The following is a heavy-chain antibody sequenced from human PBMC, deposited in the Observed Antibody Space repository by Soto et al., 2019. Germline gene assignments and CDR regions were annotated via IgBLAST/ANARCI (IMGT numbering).Heavy chain of an antibody. CDR1: GGSFSGYF. D-gene: IGHD6-13*01. V-gene: IGHV4-34*01. Sequence: QVQLQQWGAGLLKPSETLSLTCVVYGGSFSGYFWSWIRQSPGRGLEWIGEINHSGRTIYNPSLKSRVSISVDTSNNQVSLKMSSVTAADAAVYYCARGGYFDLWGQGSLFTVSS. J-gene: IGHJ4*02. CDR3: ARGGYFDL. CDR2: INHSGRT.